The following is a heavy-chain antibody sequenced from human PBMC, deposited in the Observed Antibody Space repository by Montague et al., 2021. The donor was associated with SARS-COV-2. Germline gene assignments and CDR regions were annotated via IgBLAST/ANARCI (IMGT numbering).Heavy chain of an antibody. CDR3: ARGDGLGPYTGYAFDI. Sequence: SETLSLTCTVSGGSISSSSYYWGWIRQPPGKGLEWIGNIYYSGSTYYNPSLKSRVTISVDTSKNQFSLQLDSVTPEDTAVYYCARGDGLGPYTGYAFDIWGQGTLVTVSS. D-gene: IGHD3-16*01. CDR1: GGSISSSSYY. J-gene: IGHJ3*02. V-gene: IGHV4-39*01. CDR2: IYYSGST.